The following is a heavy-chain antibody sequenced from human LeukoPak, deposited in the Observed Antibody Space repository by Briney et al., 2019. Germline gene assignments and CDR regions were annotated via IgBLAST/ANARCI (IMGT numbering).Heavy chain of an antibody. CDR2: ISYDGSNK. CDR3: ARRHSRSCPDC. CDR1: GFTFSSYA. D-gene: IGHD6-13*01. J-gene: IGHJ4*02. V-gene: IGHV3-30-3*01. Sequence: GGSLRLSCAASGFTFSSYAMHWVRQAPGKGLEWVAVISYDGSNKYYADSVKGRFTISRDNSKNTLYLQMNSLRAEDTAVYYCARRHSRSCPDCWGQGTLVTVSS.